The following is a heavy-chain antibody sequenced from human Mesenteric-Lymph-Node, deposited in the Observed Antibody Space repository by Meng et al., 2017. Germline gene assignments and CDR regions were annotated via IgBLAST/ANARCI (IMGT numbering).Heavy chain of an antibody. V-gene: IGHV3-23*01. J-gene: IGHJ5*02. CDR1: GFSFSSYA. Sequence: EVQLLESGGDLVQPGGSLRLTCAASGFSFSSYAMNWVRQAPGKGLAWVSGISGSGDATYYADSVKGRFTISRDNSRNTVYLQMRSLRAEDTAVYYCAKVLAGYDYWRWFDPWGQGTLVTVSS. D-gene: IGHD3-16*01. CDR3: AKVLAGYDYWRWFDP. CDR2: ISGSGDAT.